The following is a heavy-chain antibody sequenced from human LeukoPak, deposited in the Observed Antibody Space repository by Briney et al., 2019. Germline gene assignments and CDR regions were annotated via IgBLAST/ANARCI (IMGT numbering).Heavy chain of an antibody. D-gene: IGHD4-17*01. V-gene: IGHV1-2*02. CDR2: INPNSGGT. Sequence: RASVRVSYKASGYTFTDYYMHWVRQAPGQGLEWMGWINPNSGGTNYAQKFQGRVTMTRDTSISTAYMELSRLRSDDTAVYYCARPSDYVDYGYWGQGTLVTVSS. CDR3: ARPSDYVDYGY. CDR1: GYTFTDYY. J-gene: IGHJ4*02.